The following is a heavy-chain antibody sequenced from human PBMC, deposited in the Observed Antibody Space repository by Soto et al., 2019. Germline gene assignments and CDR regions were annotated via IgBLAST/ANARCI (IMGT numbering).Heavy chain of an antibody. CDR3: AKISIAAALRLGGGVDY. Sequence: EVQLLESGGGLVQPGGSLRLSCAASGFTFSSYAMSWVRQAPGKGLVWVSAISGSGGSTYYADSVKGRFTISRDNSKNTLYLQMNSLRAEDTAVYYCAKISIAAALRLGGGVDYWRQGTLLTVSS. CDR1: GFTFSSYA. J-gene: IGHJ4*02. V-gene: IGHV3-23*01. CDR2: ISGSGGST. D-gene: IGHD6-13*01.